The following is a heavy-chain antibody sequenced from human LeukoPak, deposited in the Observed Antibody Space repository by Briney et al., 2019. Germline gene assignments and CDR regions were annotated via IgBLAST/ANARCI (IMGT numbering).Heavy chain of an antibody. D-gene: IGHD5-18*01. Sequence: SVKVSCKASGGTFSSYAISWVRQAPGQGLEWMGRIISILGIANYAQKFQGRVTITADKSTSTAYMELSSLRSEDTAVYYCAREDTGSYGFYWGQGTLVTVSS. CDR2: IISILGIA. V-gene: IGHV1-69*04. J-gene: IGHJ4*02. CDR3: AREDTGSYGFY. CDR1: GGTFSSYA.